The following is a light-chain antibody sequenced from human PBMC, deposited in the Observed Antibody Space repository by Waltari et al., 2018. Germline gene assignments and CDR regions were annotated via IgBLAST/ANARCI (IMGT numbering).Light chain of an antibody. V-gene: IGKV1-5*03. CDR3: QQYATYPRT. J-gene: IGKJ1*01. CDR1: RSFSTG. Sequence: DIQMSQSPSTLSASVVDRVPITCRASRSFSTGLAWYQQKPGKAPKLLIYGASTLEIGVPSRFSGSGSGKDFSLTISSLQPDDFATYYCQQYATYPRTFGQGTNVEVK. CDR2: GAS.